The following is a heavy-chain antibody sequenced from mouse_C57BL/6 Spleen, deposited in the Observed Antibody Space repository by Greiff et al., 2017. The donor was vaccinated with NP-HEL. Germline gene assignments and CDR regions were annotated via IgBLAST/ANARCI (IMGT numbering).Heavy chain of an antibody. V-gene: IGHV1-22*01. J-gene: IGHJ3*01. CDR1: GYTFTDYN. D-gene: IGHD3-2*02. CDR2: INPNNGGT. Sequence: EVQLVESGPELVKPGASVKMSCKASGYTFTDYNMHWVKQSHGKSLEWIGYINPNNGGTSYNQKFKGKATLTVNKSSSTAYMELRSLTSEDSAVYYCARGEGWAWFAYWGQGTLVTVSA. CDR3: ARGEGWAWFAY.